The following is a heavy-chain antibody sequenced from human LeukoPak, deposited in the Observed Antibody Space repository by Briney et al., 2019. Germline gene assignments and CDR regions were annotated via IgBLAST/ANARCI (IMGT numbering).Heavy chain of an antibody. CDR1: GYTFTSYA. V-gene: IGHV1-3*01. CDR3: AGEQGYCSSTSCYESGRGIDY. D-gene: IGHD2-2*01. CDR2: INAGNGNT. J-gene: IGHJ4*02. Sequence: GASVNVSCKASGYTFTSYAMHWVRQAPGQRLEWMGWINAGNGNTKYSQKFQGRVTITRDTSASTAYMELSSLRSEDTAVYYCAGEQGYCSSTSCYESGRGIDYWGQGTLVTVSS.